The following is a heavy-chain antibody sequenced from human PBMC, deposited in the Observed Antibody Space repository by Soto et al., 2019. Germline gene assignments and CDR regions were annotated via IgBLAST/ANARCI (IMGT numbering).Heavy chain of an antibody. J-gene: IGHJ6*02. CDR1: GFTFSDYY. V-gene: IGHV3-11*01. CDR2: ISSSGSTI. D-gene: IGHD2-8*01. CDR3: ARDYLYAAAYYYYGMDV. Sequence: PGGSLRLSFAASGFTFSDYYMSWIRQSPGKGLEWVSYISSSGSTIYYADSVKGRFTISRDNAKNSLYLQMNSLRAEDTAVYYCARDYLYAAAYYYYGMDVWGQGTTVTVSS.